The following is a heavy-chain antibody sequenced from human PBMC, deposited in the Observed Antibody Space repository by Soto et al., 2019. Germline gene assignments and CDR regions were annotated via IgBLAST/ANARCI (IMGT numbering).Heavy chain of an antibody. V-gene: IGHV1-69*13. CDR2: IIPILGTT. CDR1: GGTFNIYA. CDR3: AGASDSTWYNWLDP. D-gene: IGHD4-4*01. Sequence: SVKVSCKAPGGTFNIYAIRWVRQAPGQGLEWMGGIIPILGTTDYAHKFRGRVTITADESTGTAYMELSSLRSDDTAVYYCAGASDSTWYNWLDPWGQGTLVTVSS. J-gene: IGHJ5*02.